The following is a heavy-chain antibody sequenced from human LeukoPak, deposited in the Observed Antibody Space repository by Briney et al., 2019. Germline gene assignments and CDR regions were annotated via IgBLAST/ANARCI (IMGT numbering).Heavy chain of an antibody. CDR2: SSPYNGNT. Sequence: GASVKVSCKASVYRFTTYGISWGRQAPGQGLEWMGWSSPYNGNTNYAQRLQGRITMTTDTSTTTAYMELRSLRSDDTAVYFCARGTMLSIRLTPSDDPFDIWGQGTMVTVSS. V-gene: IGHV1-18*01. CDR3: ARGTMLSIRLTPSDDPFDI. CDR1: VYRFTTYG. J-gene: IGHJ3*02. D-gene: IGHD2-8*01.